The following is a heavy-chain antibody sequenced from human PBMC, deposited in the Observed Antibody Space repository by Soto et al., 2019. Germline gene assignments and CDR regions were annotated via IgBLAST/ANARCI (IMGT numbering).Heavy chain of an antibody. J-gene: IGHJ4*02. CDR3: ARSNDRSEDLKSRAYPIDY. CDR2: INPNSGGT. D-gene: IGHD3-22*01. Sequence: ASVKVSCKASGYTFTGYYMHWVRQAPGQGLEWMGWINPNSGGTNYAQKFQGWVTMTRDTSISTAYMELSRLRSDDTAVYYCARSNDRSEDLKSRAYPIDYWGQGTLVTVSS. V-gene: IGHV1-2*04. CDR1: GYTFTGYY.